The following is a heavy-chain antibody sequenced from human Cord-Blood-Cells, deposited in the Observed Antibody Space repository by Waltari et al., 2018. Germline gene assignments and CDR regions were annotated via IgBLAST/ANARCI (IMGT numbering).Heavy chain of an antibody. J-gene: IGHJ3*02. V-gene: IGHV1-8*03. D-gene: IGHD1-26*01. CDR1: GYTFPSYD. CDR2: MNPNSGNT. Sequence: QVQLVQSGAEVKKPGASVKVSCKASGYTFPSYDINWVRPATGQGLEWMGWMNPNSGNTGYAQKFQGRVTITRNTSISTAYMELSSLRSEDTAVYYCARVYSGSYYAFDIWGQGTMVTVSS. CDR3: ARVYSGSYYAFDI.